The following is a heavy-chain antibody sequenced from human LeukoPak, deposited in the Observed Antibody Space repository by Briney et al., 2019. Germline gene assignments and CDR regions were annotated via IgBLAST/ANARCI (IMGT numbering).Heavy chain of an antibody. CDR3: AKDPYLIY. CDR1: GFTFSSCG. V-gene: IGHV3-30*18. D-gene: IGHD2-8*01. Sequence: PGGSLRLSCAASGFTFSSCGMHWVRQAPGEGLEWVAVISYDGSNKYYADSVKGRFTISRDNSKNTLYLQMNSLRAEDTAVYYCAKDPYLIYWGQGTLVTVSS. J-gene: IGHJ4*02. CDR2: ISYDGSNK.